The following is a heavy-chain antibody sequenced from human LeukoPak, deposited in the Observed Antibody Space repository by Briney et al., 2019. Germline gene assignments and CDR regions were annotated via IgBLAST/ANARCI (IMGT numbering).Heavy chain of an antibody. J-gene: IGHJ4*02. Sequence: ASVNVSCEASGYTFTSYGISWVRQAPGQGREWMGWISAYNGNTNYAQKLQGRVTMTTDTSTSTAYMELRSLRSDDTAVYYCARDIEVYDYVWGSYRYFDYWGQGTLVTVSS. D-gene: IGHD3-16*02. CDR3: ARDIEVYDYVWGSYRYFDY. CDR2: ISAYNGNT. CDR1: GYTFTSYG. V-gene: IGHV1-18*01.